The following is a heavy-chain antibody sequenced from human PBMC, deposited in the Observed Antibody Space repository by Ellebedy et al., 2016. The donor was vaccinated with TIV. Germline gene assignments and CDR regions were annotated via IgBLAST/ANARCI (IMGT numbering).Heavy chain of an antibody. D-gene: IGHD3-16*02. J-gene: IGHJ3*02. CDR3: VKEQMITFGGVIVMSAFDI. CDR1: GFPFINYA. Sequence: GESLKISCSASGFPFINYAMHWVRQAPGKGLEYLSAITSSGDDAYYADSVKGRFTISRDNSKNTLYLQMSNLRAADTAVYYCVKEQMITFGGVIVMSAFDIWGQGTMVTVSS. V-gene: IGHV3-64D*08. CDR2: ITSSGDDA.